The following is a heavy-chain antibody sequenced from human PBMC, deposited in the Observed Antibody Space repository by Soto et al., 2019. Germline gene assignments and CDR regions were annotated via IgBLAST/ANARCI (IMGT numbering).Heavy chain of an antibody. CDR1: GYTFTTHH. CDR2: MNGGNGNT. CDR3: TRLETDY. J-gene: IGHJ4*02. Sequence: QVQLVQSGAEVKRHGASVKVFCKASGYTFTTHHMHWVRQAPGQGLEWMGWMNGGNGNTKYSQKFQGRVTFTRDTFASTAYMELSSLRSEDTAVYYCTRLETDYWGQGTLVTVSS. V-gene: IGHV1-3*01.